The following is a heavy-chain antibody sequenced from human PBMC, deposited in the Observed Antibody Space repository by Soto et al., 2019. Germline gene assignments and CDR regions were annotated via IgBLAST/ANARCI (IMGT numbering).Heavy chain of an antibody. J-gene: IGHJ4*02. CDR1: GGSFSGSY. CDR3: ASGRGTENY. Sequence: QVQLQQWGAGLLKPSETLSLTCGVYGGSFSGSYWSWIRQPPGKGLEWLGEINDSGSTNYNPSLKSRVAISVDTSTSQFSLNLRSVTAADTAVYYCASGRGTENYWGQGTLVTVSS. D-gene: IGHD3-10*01. V-gene: IGHV4-34*01. CDR2: INDSGST.